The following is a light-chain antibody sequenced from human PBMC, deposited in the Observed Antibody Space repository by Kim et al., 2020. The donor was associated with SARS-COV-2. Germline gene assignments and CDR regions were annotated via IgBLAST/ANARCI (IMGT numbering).Light chain of an antibody. CDR2: AAS. J-gene: IGKJ5*01. CDR3: QQSYSAIT. CDR1: QSMTKS. Sequence: SASVGDRVTITCRASQSMTKSVNWYQQESGKAPRLLIYAASSLPSGVPSRFSVSGSGTDFTLTSSSLQPEDFATYYCQQSYSAITFGQGTRLEIK. V-gene: IGKV1-39*01.